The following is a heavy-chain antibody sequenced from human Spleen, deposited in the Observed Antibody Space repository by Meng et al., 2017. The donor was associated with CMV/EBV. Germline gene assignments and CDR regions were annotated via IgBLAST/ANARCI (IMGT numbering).Heavy chain of an antibody. CDR2: INPNSGGT. CDR1: GYTFTGYY. V-gene: IGHV1-2*02. CDR3: ARVLQKLSFFDY. J-gene: IGHJ4*02. D-gene: IGHD1-7*01. Sequence: LWRFGAEVKKPGASVKVCCKASGYTFTGYYMHWGRQAPGQGLEWMGWINPNSGGTNYAQKFQGRVTMTRDTSISTAYMELSRLRSDDTAVYYCARVLQKLSFFDYWGQGTLVTVSS.